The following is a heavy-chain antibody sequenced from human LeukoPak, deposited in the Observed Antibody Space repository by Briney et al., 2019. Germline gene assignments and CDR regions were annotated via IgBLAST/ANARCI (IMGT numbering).Heavy chain of an antibody. CDR3: ARETGTRAFDP. CDR1: DYSISSGYY. CDR2: IYHSGST. J-gene: IGHJ5*02. D-gene: IGHD1-1*01. Sequence: SETLSLTCIVSDYSISSGYYWVWIRQSPGKGLEWIGSIYHSGSTYYNPSLKSRVTISVDTSKNQFSLKLSSVTAADTAVYYCARETGTRAFDPWGQGTLVTVSS. V-gene: IGHV4-38-2*02.